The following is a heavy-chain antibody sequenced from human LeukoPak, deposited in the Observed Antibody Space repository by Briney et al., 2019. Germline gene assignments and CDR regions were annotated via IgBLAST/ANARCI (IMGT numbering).Heavy chain of an antibody. CDR2: INHSGST. CDR1: GGSFSGYY. V-gene: IGHV4-34*01. CDR3: ARGRFLRWLQPYYFDC. Sequence: PSETLSLTCAVYGGSFSGYYWSWIRQPPGKGLEWIGEINHSGSTNYNPSLKSRVTISVDTSKNQFSLKVTSVTAADTAVYYYARGRFLRWLQPYYFDCWGQGTLVTVSP. J-gene: IGHJ4*02. D-gene: IGHD5-24*01.